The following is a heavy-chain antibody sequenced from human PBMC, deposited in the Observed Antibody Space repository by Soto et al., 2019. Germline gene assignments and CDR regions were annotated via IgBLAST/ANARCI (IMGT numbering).Heavy chain of an antibody. J-gene: IGHJ6*02. D-gene: IGHD3-3*01. CDR1: GFTFSSYA. V-gene: IGHV3-23*01. CDR3: AKVNTIFGVESYYYGMDV. Sequence: GGSLRLSCAASGFTFSSYAMTWVRQAPGKGLEWISTIGGLTDSTYYAESVKGRFTISRDNSRNTLYLQLNSLSAEDTAIYYCAKVNTIFGVESYYYGMDVWGQGTSVTVSS. CDR2: IGGLTDST.